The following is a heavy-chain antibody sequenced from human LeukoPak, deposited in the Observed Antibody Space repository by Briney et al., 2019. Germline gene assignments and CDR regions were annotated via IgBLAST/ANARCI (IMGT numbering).Heavy chain of an antibody. Sequence: PGRSLRLSCAASGFTFSSYAMHWVRQAPGKGLEWVAVISYDETNKYYADSVKGRFTISRDNSKNTLYLQMNSLRTEDTTLYYCANTVGVTAFLAYWGQGTLVTVSS. V-gene: IGHV3-30*04. CDR3: ANTVGVTAFLAY. J-gene: IGHJ4*02. CDR1: GFTFSSYA. D-gene: IGHD2-21*02. CDR2: ISYDETNK.